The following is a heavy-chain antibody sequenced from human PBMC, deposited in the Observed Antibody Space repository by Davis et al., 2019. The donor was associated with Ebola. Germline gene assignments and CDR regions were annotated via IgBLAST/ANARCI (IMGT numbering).Heavy chain of an antibody. CDR3: ARLSGSYYVGNWFDP. CDR2: IRSDGSGS. V-gene: IGHV3-74*01. D-gene: IGHD1-26*01. Sequence: GESLKISCAASGFIFSNYWMHWVRQAPGKGLVWVSRIRSDGSGSNSADSVKDRFTISRDNAKNTLYLQMNSLRAEDTAVYYCARLSGSYYVGNWFDPWGQGTLVTVSS. J-gene: IGHJ5*02. CDR1: GFIFSNYW.